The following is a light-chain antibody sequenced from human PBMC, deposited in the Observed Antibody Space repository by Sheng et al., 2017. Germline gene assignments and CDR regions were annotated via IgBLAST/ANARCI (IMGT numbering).Light chain of an antibody. CDR2: GDS. Sequence: SALTQEDSVSGTVGQEVTLSCTGNSDNIGSFVVGWYQQISHGAPKTVIFGDSPPSGIPDRFSGSKSGTTASLTISGLQPDDEAVYYCSTWDDNLRALVFGGGTKLTVL. V-gene: IGLV1-44*01. CDR3: STWDDNLRALV. J-gene: IGLJ3*02. CDR1: SDNIGSFV.